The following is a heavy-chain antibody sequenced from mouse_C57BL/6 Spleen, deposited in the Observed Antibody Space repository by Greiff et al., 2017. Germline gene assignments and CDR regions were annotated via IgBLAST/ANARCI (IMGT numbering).Heavy chain of an antibody. Sequence: VESGGGLVKPGGSLKLSCAASGFTFSDYGMHWVRQAPEKGLEWVAYISSGSSTIYYADTVKGRFTISRDNAKNTLFLQMTSLRSEDTAMYYCAIYYYGSRGAWFAYWGQGTLVTVSA. J-gene: IGHJ3*01. CDR3: AIYYYGSRGAWFAY. D-gene: IGHD1-1*01. CDR2: ISSGSSTI. CDR1: GFTFSDYG. V-gene: IGHV5-17*01.